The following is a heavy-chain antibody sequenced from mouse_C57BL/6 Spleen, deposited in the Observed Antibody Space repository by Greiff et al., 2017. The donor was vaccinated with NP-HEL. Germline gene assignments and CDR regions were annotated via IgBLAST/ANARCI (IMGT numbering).Heavy chain of an antibody. CDR3: ASTVVGGYYYAMDY. CDR2: ISSGSSTI. Sequence: EVKLMESGGGLVKPGGSLKLSCAASGFTFSDYGMHWVRQAPEKGLEWVAYISSGSSTIYYADTVKGRFTISRDNAKNTLFLQMTSLRSEDTAMYYCASTVVGGYYYAMDYWGQGTSVTVSS. J-gene: IGHJ4*01. D-gene: IGHD1-1*01. CDR1: GFTFSDYG. V-gene: IGHV5-17*01.